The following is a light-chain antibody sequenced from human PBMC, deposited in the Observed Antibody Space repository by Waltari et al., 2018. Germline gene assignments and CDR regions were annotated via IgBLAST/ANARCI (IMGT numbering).Light chain of an antibody. CDR2: DAA. CDR3: QKYVNLPAT. CDR1: QSVGRY. Sequence: EIVLTQSPGTLSLSPGERATLSCRASQSVGRYLAWYQQKPGQAPRLLISDAATRATGIPDRFSCSGSGTDFSLTISRLESEDFAVYYCQKYVNLPATFGQGTKVEIK. J-gene: IGKJ1*01. V-gene: IGKV3-20*01.